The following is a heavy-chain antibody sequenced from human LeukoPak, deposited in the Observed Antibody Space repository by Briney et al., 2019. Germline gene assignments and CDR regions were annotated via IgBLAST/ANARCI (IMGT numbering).Heavy chain of an antibody. V-gene: IGHV4-59*01. CDR3: ARDGYSGNDGL. CDR2: IYHSGST. CDR1: GGSISSYY. D-gene: IGHD5-12*01. Sequence: PSETLSLTCTVSGGSISSYYRSWIRQPAGKGLEWIGYIYHSGSTKYNPSLKSRVTISVDTSKNRFSLKLSSVTAADTAVYYCARDGYSGNDGLWGQGSLVTVSS. J-gene: IGHJ4*02.